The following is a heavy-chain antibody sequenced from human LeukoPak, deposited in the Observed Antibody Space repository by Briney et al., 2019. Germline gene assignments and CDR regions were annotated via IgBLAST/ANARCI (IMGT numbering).Heavy chain of an antibody. CDR2: ISAYNGNT. J-gene: IGHJ4*02. CDR3: ARDQQWWVYGDY. V-gene: IGHV1-18*01. CDR1: GYTFTSYG. D-gene: IGHD2-15*01. Sequence: VASVNLSCKASGYTFTSYGISWVRRAPGQGLEWMGWISAYNGNTNYAQKLQGRVTMTTDTSTNTAYMELRSLRSDDTAVYYCARDQQWWVYGDYWGQGPLVTVSS.